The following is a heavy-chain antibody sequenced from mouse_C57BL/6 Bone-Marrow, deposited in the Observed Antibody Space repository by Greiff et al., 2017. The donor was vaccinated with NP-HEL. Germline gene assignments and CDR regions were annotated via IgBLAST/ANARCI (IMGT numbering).Heavy chain of an antibody. D-gene: IGHD2-1*01. V-gene: IGHV1-26*01. J-gene: IGHJ2*01. CDR1: GYTFTDYY. Sequence: VQLQQSGPELVKPGASVKISCKASGYTFTDYYMNWVKQSHGKSLEWIGDINPNNGGTSYNQKFKGKATLTVDKSSSTAYMELRSLTSEDSAVYYCAREGNYGNYFDYWGQGTTLTVSS. CDR2: INPNNGGT. CDR3: AREGNYGNYFDY.